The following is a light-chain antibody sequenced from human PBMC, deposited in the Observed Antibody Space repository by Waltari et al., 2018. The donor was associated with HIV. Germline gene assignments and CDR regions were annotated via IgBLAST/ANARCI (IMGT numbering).Light chain of an antibody. J-gene: IGLJ2*01. CDR2: DVN. CDR3: CSYADNYPVV. CDR1: SSDVGGYNY. V-gene: IGLV2-11*01. Sequence: SALTQPRSVSGSPGQSVTISCTGTSSDVGGYNYVSWYQHHQGKAPKFMIYDVNNRPSGVPDRFSGSKSGNTASLTISGLQAEDEADYYCCSYADNYPVVFGGGTKLTVL.